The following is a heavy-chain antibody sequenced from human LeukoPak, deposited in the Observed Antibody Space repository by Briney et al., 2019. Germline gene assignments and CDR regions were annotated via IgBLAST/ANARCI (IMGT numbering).Heavy chain of an antibody. CDR3: AKTHDYGREIYYFDY. Sequence: PGGSLRLSCAASGFTFSSYAMSWVRQAPGKGLEWVSAISGSGGSTYYADSVRGRFTISRDNSKNTLYLQMNSLRAEDTAVYYCAKTHDYGREIYYFDYWGQGTLVTVSS. V-gene: IGHV3-23*01. CDR2: ISGSGGST. J-gene: IGHJ4*02. D-gene: IGHD4-17*01. CDR1: GFTFSSYA.